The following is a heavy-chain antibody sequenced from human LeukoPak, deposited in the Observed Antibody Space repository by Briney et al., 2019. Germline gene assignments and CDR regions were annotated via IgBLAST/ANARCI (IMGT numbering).Heavy chain of an antibody. CDR2: ISYDGSNK. Sequence: PGRSLRLSCTASGFLFSTYAMHWVRQAPGKGLEWVAVISYDGSNKYYADSVKGRFTISRDNSKNTLSLQMNSLGPDDTALYYCARGLFTGGTYFAYWGQGILVTVSS. D-gene: IGHD2-8*02. CDR3: ARGLFTGGTYFAY. J-gene: IGHJ4*02. V-gene: IGHV3-30-3*01. CDR1: GFLFSTYA.